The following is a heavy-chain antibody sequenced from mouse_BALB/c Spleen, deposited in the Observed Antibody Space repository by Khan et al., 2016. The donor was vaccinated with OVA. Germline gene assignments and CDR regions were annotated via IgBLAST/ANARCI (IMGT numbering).Heavy chain of an antibody. D-gene: IGHD2-1*01. CDR1: GFTFSSFV. CDR3: ANGNYGWFAY. Sequence: EVKLEESGGDLVKTGGSLKLSCAASGFTFSSFVMSWVRQTPEKRLEWVATISSAGTYTYYLDSVKGRFTISRDNAKNTLYLQMNSLRSWDTAMYYCANGNYGWFAYWGQGTLVTVSA. V-gene: IGHV5-9-1*01. CDR2: ISSAGTYT. J-gene: IGHJ3*01.